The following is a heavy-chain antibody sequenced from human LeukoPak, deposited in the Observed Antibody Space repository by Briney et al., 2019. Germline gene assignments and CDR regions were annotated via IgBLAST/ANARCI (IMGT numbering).Heavy chain of an antibody. CDR2: IWYDGSNK. D-gene: IGHD4/OR15-4a*01. CDR1: GITFSQYG. V-gene: IGHV3-33*06. CDR3: AKVGTMVVPGGYYFDY. J-gene: IGHJ4*02. Sequence: GGSLRLSCAAPGITFSQYGMHWVRQAPGKGLEWVAVIWYDGSNKYYADSVKGRFTISRDNSKNTLYLPMNRPRAEHTAVYYCAKVGTMVVPGGYYFDYWGQGTLVTVSS.